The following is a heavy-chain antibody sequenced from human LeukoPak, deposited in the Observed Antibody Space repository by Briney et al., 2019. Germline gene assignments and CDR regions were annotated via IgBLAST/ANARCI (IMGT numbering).Heavy chain of an antibody. V-gene: IGHV1-3*03. CDR2: VNADNSNT. D-gene: IGHD3-22*01. CDR1: GFPFTSYA. J-gene: IGHJ4*02. CDR3: AVGDYYYDTRFDY. Sequence: GASVKVSCKASGFPFTSYAIHWVRQAPGQRLEWMGWVNADNSNTKYSQEFQGRVTITRDTSASTAYMDLSSLRSEDMAVYYCAVGDYYYDTRFDYWGQGTLVTVSS.